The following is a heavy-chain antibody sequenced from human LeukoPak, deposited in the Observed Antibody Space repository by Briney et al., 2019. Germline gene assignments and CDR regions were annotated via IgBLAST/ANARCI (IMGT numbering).Heavy chain of an antibody. CDR3: AKGGRYCSGGSCYSSSDY. V-gene: IGHV3-23*01. CDR2: ISGSGGST. D-gene: IGHD2-15*01. J-gene: IGHJ4*02. Sequence: GGSLRLSCAASGFTFSSYGMSWVRQAPGKGLEWVSAISGSGGSTYYADSVKGRFTISRDNSKNTLYLQMNSLRAEDTAVYYCAKGGRYCSGGSCYSSSDYWGQGTLVTVSS. CDR1: GFTFSSYG.